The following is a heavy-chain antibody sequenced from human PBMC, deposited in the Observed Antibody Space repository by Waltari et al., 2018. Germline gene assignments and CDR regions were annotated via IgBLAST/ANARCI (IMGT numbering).Heavy chain of an antibody. Sequence: QVQLVESGGGVVQPGRSLRLSCAASGFTFSSYGMHWVRQAPGKGLEWVAVISYDGSNEYYADSVKGRFTISRDNSKNTLYLQMNSLRAEDTAVYYCAKDRRYSYGHFDYWGQGTLVTVSS. CDR2: ISYDGSNE. J-gene: IGHJ4*02. CDR1: GFTFSSYG. CDR3: AKDRRYSYGHFDY. V-gene: IGHV3-30*18. D-gene: IGHD5-18*01.